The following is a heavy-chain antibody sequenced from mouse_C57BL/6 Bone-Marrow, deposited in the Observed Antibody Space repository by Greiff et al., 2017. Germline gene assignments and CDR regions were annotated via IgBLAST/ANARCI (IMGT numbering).Heavy chain of an antibody. Sequence: QVQLQQPGAELVMPGASVKLSCKASGYTFTSYWMHWVKQRPGQGLEWIGEIDPSDSYTTYNQKLKGKSTLTVDTSSSTAYRQLSSLTSEDSAVYYCARERYDYDVAWFAYWGQGTLVTVSA. D-gene: IGHD2-4*01. V-gene: IGHV1-69*01. CDR2: IDPSDSYT. J-gene: IGHJ3*01. CDR1: GYTFTSYW. CDR3: ARERYDYDVAWFAY.